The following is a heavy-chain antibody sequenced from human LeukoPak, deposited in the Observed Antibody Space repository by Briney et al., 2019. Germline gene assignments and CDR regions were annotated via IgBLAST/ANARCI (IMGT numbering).Heavy chain of an antibody. J-gene: IGHJ4*02. Sequence: ASVKVSFKASGFTFSSSVMQWVRQARGQRREGVGCIVVGSGNTNYARQVQERVTITRDIAKSTAYLQLSSLRSEDTAVYYCAADIVGATGYYFDYWGQGTLVTVSS. CDR3: AADIVGATGYYFDY. D-gene: IGHD1-26*01. CDR2: IVVGSGNT. CDR1: GFTFSSSV. V-gene: IGHV1-58*02.